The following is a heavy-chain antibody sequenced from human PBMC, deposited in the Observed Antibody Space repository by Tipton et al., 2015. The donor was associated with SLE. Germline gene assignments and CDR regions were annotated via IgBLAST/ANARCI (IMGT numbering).Heavy chain of an antibody. Sequence: LRLSCAASGFTFSSYGMHWVRQAPGKGLEWVAVIWYDGSNKYYADSVKGRFTISRDNSKNTLYLQMNSLRAEDTAVYYCARDLGGSYCGSTSCYTLDYWGQGTLVTVSS. CDR2: IWYDGSNK. V-gene: IGHV3-33*01. CDR3: ARDLGGSYCGSTSCYTLDY. CDR1: GFTFSSYG. D-gene: IGHD2-2*02. J-gene: IGHJ4*02.